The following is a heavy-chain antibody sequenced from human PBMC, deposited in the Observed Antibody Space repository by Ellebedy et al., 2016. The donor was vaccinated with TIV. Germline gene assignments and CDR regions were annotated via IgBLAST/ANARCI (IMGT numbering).Heavy chain of an antibody. D-gene: IGHD1-26*01. V-gene: IGHV3-72*01. Sequence: GGSLRLSCAASGVAFSDSYMGWVRQAPGKGLEWVGRIKHRPHRYTTDYAASVKGRFTISRDDSENTLYLQMNSLKTDDTAVYYCVRENWEKFDYWGQGTLVTVSS. CDR3: VRENWEKFDY. CDR1: GVAFSDSY. CDR2: IKHRPHRYTT. J-gene: IGHJ4*02.